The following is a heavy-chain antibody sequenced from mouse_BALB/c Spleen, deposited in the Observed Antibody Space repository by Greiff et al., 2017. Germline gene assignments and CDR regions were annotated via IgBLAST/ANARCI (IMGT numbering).Heavy chain of an antibody. Sequence: DVHLVESGGGLVKPGGSLKLSCAASGFTFSSYAMSWVRQTPEKRLEWVASISSGGSTYYPDSVKGRFTISRDNARNILYLQMSSLRSEDTAMYYCARGWLLRNYAMDYWGQGTSVTVSS. CDR1: GFTFSSYA. CDR3: ARGWLLRNYAMDY. D-gene: IGHD2-3*01. V-gene: IGHV5-6-5*01. CDR2: ISSGGST. J-gene: IGHJ4*01.